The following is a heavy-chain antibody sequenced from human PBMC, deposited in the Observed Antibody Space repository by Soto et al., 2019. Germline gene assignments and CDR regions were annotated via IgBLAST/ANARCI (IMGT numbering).Heavy chain of an antibody. CDR2: ISGSGLIA. V-gene: IGHV3-23*01. CDR1: GFTSGKYT. D-gene: IGHD6-13*01. Sequence: XGCLRINCSISGFTSGKYTMNWVRQAPGKGLEWLSVISGSGLIAYYADSVKGRFTVSSDKPKSTVVLQLTNLTLEDTAIYYCEQAERFCVPFSWGQGTLVTVSS. J-gene: IGHJ4*02. CDR3: EQAERFCVPFS.